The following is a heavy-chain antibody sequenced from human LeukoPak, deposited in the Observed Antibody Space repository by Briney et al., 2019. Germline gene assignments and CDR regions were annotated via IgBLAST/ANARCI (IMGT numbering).Heavy chain of an antibody. D-gene: IGHD5-18*01. Sequence: SETLSLTCTVSGGSTSSYSWSWVRQPPGKGLEWIGYIYYSGSTNYNPSLKSRVTISLDTPKNQFSLKLSSVTAADTAVYYCARRQVSTAMGDAFDIWGQGTMVTVSS. CDR1: GGSTSSYS. CDR3: ARRQVSTAMGDAFDI. J-gene: IGHJ3*02. V-gene: IGHV4-59*01. CDR2: IYYSGST.